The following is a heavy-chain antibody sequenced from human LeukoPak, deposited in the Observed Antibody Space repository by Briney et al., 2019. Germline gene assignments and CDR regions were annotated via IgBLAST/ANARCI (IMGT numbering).Heavy chain of an antibody. Sequence: AWVKVTFKASGYTFTGYYCHWVRQAPAKGLDWMGFINPSSGGTNYAQKFQGRVTMTRDTSISTAYMDLRRPRSDHTALYYCARSGPRKYYYYVMDVWGKETTVTVSS. CDR2: INPSSGGT. J-gene: IGHJ6*03. V-gene: IGHV1-2*02. CDR3: ARSGPRKYYYYVMDV. D-gene: IGHD1-14*01. CDR1: GYTFTGYY.